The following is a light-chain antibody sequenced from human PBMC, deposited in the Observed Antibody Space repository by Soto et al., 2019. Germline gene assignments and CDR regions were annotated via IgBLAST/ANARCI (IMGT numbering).Light chain of an antibody. CDR2: AAS. Sequence: ILMTQSPATVSLSPGATATLSCRASQSVSGYIGWYQQKPGKAPKLLIYAASSLQSGVPSRFSGSGSGTDFTLTISSLQPEDFATYYCQQSYSTPRPVGQVTKVDI. CDR1: QSVSGY. CDR3: QQSYSTPRP. V-gene: IGKV1-39*01. J-gene: IGKJ1*01.